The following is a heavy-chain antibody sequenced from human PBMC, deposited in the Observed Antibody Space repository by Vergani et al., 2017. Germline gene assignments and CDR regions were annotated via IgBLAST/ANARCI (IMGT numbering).Heavy chain of an antibody. CDR3: AKDLGTSSGGGWFDP. V-gene: IGHV3-9*02. J-gene: IGHJ5*02. D-gene: IGHD6-6*01. CDR2: ISWNSNSI. CDR1: GFTSAGYA. Sequence: EVQMEESGGGLVLPGRSLRLFCVASGFTSAGYAIHWVRQAPGKGPEWVSGISWNSNSIGYADSVKGRFTISRDNAKNSLYLQMNKLRAEDTALYYCAKDLGTSSGGGWFDPWGQGTLVTVAS.